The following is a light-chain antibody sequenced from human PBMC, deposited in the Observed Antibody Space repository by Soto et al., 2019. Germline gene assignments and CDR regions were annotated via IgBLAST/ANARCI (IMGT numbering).Light chain of an antibody. J-gene: IGKJ5*01. CDR3: MQGTHWPPT. Sequence: DVVMTQSPLSLPVTLGQPASISCRSSQSLVHSDGNTYLSWFQQRPGQSPRRLFYKVSNWDYGVPARFSGSGSGSDFTLKISRVEAEDVAVYYCMQGTHWPPTFGQGTRLEIQ. V-gene: IGKV2-30*02. CDR1: QSLVHSDGNTY. CDR2: KVS.